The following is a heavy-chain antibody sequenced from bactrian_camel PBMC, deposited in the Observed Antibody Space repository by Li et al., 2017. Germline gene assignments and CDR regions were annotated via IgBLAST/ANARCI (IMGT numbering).Heavy chain of an antibody. CDR3: AASTNPYYSRCNYVS. D-gene: IGHD4*01. CDR1: GYTVSSGC. Sequence: VQLVESGGGSVQAGGPLRLSCAASGYTVSSGCMGWFRQAPGKERELVSAISSDGTSRYADSVKGRFTISQDNAENTLYLQMDDLKPEDTAMYTCAASTNPYYSRCNYVSWGQGTQVTVS. J-gene: IGHJ4*01. V-gene: IGHV3S55*01. CDR2: ISSDGTS.